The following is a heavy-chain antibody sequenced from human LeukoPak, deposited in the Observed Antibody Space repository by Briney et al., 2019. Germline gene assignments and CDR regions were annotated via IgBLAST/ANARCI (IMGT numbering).Heavy chain of an antibody. CDR1: GGSISSYY. J-gene: IGHJ6*03. V-gene: IGHV4-59*01. D-gene: IGHD6-6*01. CDR2: IYYSGST. CDR3: ASRDSSSSPYYYYMDV. Sequence: SETLSLTCTVSGGSISSYYWSWIRQPPGKGLERIGYIYYSGSTNYNPSLKSRVTISVDTSKNQFSLKLSSVTAADTAVYYCASRDSSSSPYYYYMDVWGKGTTVTVSS.